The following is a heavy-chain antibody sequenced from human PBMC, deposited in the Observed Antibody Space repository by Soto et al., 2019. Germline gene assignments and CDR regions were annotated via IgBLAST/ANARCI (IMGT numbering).Heavy chain of an antibody. J-gene: IGHJ4*02. Sequence: QVPLVQSGAEVRKPGASVKVSCKASGYTFSSYAMHWVRQAPGQSLEWMGWINAGYGNTKSSQKFQDRVTISRDTSASTAYMELTSLRSEDTAVYYCARDTGDGTFDCWGQGTLVTVSS. CDR2: INAGYGNT. CDR3: ARDTGDGTFDC. V-gene: IGHV1-3*01. CDR1: GYTFSSYA. D-gene: IGHD7-27*01.